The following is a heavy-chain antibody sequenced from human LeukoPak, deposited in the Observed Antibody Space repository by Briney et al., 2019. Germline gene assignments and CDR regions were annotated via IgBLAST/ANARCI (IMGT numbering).Heavy chain of an antibody. D-gene: IGHD3-22*01. Sequence: PGGSLRLSCAASGFSFSSYSMNWVRQAPGKGLEWVSYISSSRTIYYADSVKGRFTISRDNAKNSLYLQMNSLGAEDTAVYYCARLGGSGYSDDGLDIWGQGTMVTVSS. CDR1: GFSFSSYS. CDR2: ISSSRTI. CDR3: ARLGGSGYSDDGLDI. J-gene: IGHJ3*02. V-gene: IGHV3-48*04.